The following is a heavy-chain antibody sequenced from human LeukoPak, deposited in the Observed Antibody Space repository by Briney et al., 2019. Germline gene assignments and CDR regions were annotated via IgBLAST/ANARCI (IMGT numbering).Heavy chain of an antibody. CDR1: GHSISSAHY. Sequence: ASETLSLTCTVSGHSISSAHYWGWIRQPPRKGLEWIGSIYHSGATYYNPSLKSRVTISVDTSKNQFSLKLSSVTAADTAVYYCARGKWASWFDPWGQGTLVTVSS. D-gene: IGHD1-26*01. CDR2: IYHSGAT. V-gene: IGHV4-38-2*02. J-gene: IGHJ5*02. CDR3: ARGKWASWFDP.